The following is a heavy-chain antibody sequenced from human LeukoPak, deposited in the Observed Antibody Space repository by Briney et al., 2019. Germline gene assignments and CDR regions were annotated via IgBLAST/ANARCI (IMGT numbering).Heavy chain of an antibody. CDR1: GFTFSSYG. D-gene: IGHD6-6*01. J-gene: IGHJ1*01. CDR2: IRYDGSNK. Sequence: GGSLRLSCAASGFTFSSYGMHWVRQAPGKGLEWVAFIRYDGSNKYYADSVKGRFTISRDNSKNTLYLQMNSLRAEDTAVYYCAKESGGAARPWGYFQHWGQGTLVTVSS. V-gene: IGHV3-30*02. CDR3: AKESGGAARPWGYFQH.